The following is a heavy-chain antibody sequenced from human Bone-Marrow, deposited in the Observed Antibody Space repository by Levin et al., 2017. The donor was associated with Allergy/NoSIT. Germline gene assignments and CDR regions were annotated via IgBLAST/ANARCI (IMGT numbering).Heavy chain of an antibody. V-gene: IGHV3-66*01. CDR1: GFTVSTNY. CDR2: IYSGGAI. J-gene: IGHJ3*02. CDR3: ARDYFAPGSSWVAFDI. Sequence: GGSLRLSCVASGFTVSTNYMSWVRQAPGKGLEWISFIYSGGAIYYADSVKGRFTISRDNSKNTVYLQMNSLGAEDTAVYFCARDYFAPGSSWVAFDIWGQGTEVTVSS. D-gene: IGHD3-10*01.